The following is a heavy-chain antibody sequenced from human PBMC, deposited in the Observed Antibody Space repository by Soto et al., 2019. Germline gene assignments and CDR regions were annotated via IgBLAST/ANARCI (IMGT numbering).Heavy chain of an antibody. CDR2: ISYDGSNK. J-gene: IGHJ4*02. V-gene: IGHV3-30-3*01. CDR1: GFTFSSYA. Sequence: QVQLVESGGGVVQPGRSLRLSCAASGFTFSSYAMHWVRQAPGKGLEWVAVISYDGSNKYYADSVKDRFTISRDNSKNTLYLQMNSLRAEDTAVYYCARDWGSSGWSGDYWGQGTLVTVSS. CDR3: ARDWGSSGWSGDY. D-gene: IGHD6-19*01.